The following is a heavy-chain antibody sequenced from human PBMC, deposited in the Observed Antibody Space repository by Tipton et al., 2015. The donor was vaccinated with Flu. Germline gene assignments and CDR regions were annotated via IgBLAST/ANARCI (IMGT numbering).Heavy chain of an antibody. V-gene: IGHV4-61*02. Sequence: TLSLTCTVSGGSIGSGSYYWSWIRQPAGKGLEWIGRIYTSGSTNYNPSLKSRVTISVDTSKNQFSLKLSSVTAADTAVYYCARAFPGGDDAFDIWGQGTMVTVSS. J-gene: IGHJ3*02. CDR1: GGSIGSGSYY. CDR3: ARAFPGGDDAFDI. D-gene: IGHD2-21*01. CDR2: IYTSGST.